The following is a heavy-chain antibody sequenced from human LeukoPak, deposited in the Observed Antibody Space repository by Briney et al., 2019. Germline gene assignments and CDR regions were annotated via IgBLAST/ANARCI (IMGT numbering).Heavy chain of an antibody. Sequence: SQTLSLTCTVSGGSISSGGYYWSWIRQHPGTGLEWIGYIYYSGSTYYNPSLKSRVTISVDTSKNQFSLKLSSVTAADTAVYYCARMLEESDYDYVRGSYRPSIWYFDLWGRGTLVTVSS. CDR3: ARMLEESDYDYVRGSYRPSIWYFDL. V-gene: IGHV4-31*03. CDR2: IYYSGST. CDR1: GGSISSGGYY. D-gene: IGHD3-16*02. J-gene: IGHJ2*01.